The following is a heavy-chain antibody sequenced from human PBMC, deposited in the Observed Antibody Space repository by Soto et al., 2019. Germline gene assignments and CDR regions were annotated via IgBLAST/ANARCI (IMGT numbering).Heavy chain of an antibody. CDR3: ARVRILSSGLPGHFDY. Sequence: GSLRLSCAASGFTFSSSPMTWVRQAPGKGLEWVSGISGSGDMTSYADSVKGRFTVSRDNSKNTLYLHMNSLRAEDTAVYYCARVRILSSGLPGHFDYWGQGTLVTVSS. D-gene: IGHD6-19*01. CDR1: GFTFSSSP. J-gene: IGHJ4*02. CDR2: ISGSGDMT. V-gene: IGHV3-23*01.